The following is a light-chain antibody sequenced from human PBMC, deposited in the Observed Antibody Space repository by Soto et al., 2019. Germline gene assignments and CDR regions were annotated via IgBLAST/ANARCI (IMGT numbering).Light chain of an antibody. J-gene: IGLJ1*01. Sequence: QSALTQPASVSGSPGQSITISCTGTSGDIGSYNRVSWYQQHPGKAPKLIIYEVTDRPSGVSNRFSGSKSGNTASLTISGLQAEDEAEYYCSSYPCIYTRACVFGTGTKVTVL. V-gene: IGLV2-14*01. CDR2: EVT. CDR3: SSYPCIYTRACV. CDR1: SGDIGSYNR.